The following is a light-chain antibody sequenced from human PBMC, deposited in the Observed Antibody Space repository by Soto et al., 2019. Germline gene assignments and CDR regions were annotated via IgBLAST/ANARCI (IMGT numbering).Light chain of an antibody. J-gene: IGKJ1*01. V-gene: IGKV1-5*01. CDR3: QQYRT. Sequence: DIQMTQSPSTLSASLGDRVTITCRASQIISSWLAWYQQKPGKAPKLLIYDASSLETGVPSRFSGSGSGTEFTLTISSLQPEDFATYYCQQYRTFGQGTKVDIK. CDR2: DAS. CDR1: QIISSW.